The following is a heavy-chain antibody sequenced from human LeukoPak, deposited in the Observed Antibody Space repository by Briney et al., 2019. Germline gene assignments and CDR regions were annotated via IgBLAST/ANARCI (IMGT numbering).Heavy chain of an antibody. Sequence: SETLSLTCTVSGGSVSSGNYYWSWIRQPPGKGLEWIGYIYYSGSTNYNPSLKSRVIVSADMSKNQFSLKLSSVTAADTAVYYCARGLGPIYFDYWGQGTLVTVSS. D-gene: IGHD3-16*01. J-gene: IGHJ4*02. V-gene: IGHV4-61*01. CDR2: IYYSGST. CDR1: GGSVSSGNYY. CDR3: ARGLGPIYFDY.